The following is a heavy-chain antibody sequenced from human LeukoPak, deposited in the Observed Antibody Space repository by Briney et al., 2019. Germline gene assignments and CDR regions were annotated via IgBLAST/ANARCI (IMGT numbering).Heavy chain of an antibody. D-gene: IGHD4-17*01. Sequence: SETLSLTCTVSGGSISSYYWSWIRQPPGKGLEWIGYIYYSGSTYYNPSLKSRVTISVDTSKNQFSLKLSSVTAADTAVYYCARTSTGQGSQRSFDYWGQGTLVTVSS. CDR3: ARTSTGQGSQRSFDY. CDR2: IYYSGST. V-gene: IGHV4-59*08. J-gene: IGHJ4*02. CDR1: GGSISSYY.